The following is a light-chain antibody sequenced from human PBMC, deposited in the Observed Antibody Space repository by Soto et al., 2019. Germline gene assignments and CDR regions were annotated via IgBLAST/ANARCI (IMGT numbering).Light chain of an antibody. J-gene: IGKJ5*01. CDR2: DES. V-gene: IGKV3-11*01. CDR1: QSVSSY. Sequence: IVLTQSPATLSLWPGETAILSCRASQSVSSYLSWYQQKPGQAPRLLIYDESSRAPGVPARFSGSGSGTDFTLTISSLEPEDFALYYCQQRSSWITFGQGTRLEIE. CDR3: QQRSSWIT.